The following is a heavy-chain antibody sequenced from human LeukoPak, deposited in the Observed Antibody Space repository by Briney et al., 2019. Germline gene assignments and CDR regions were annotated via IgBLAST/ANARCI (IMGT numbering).Heavy chain of an antibody. V-gene: IGHV3-23*01. CDR2: ITGSGSGA. Sequence: GGSLRLSCAASGFTFSSFAINWVRQAPGKGLEWVSVITGSGSGADYADSVKGRFTISRDNSKNMVYLQMNSLRADDTAVYYCAKTAVVITFRFDDWGQGALVTVSS. CDR3: AKTAVVITFRFDD. J-gene: IGHJ4*02. D-gene: IGHD4/OR15-4a*01. CDR1: GFTFSSFA.